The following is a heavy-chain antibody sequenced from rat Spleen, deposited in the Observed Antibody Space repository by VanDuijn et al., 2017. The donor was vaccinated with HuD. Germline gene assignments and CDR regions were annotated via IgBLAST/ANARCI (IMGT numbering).Heavy chain of an antibody. Sequence: EVQLVESGGGLVQPGRSMKLSCAASGFTFSDYHMAWVRQAPTKGLEGVASISPSGGRTYYRDSVKGRFTISRDNAKSTLYLQMDSLRSEDTATYYCARQRAAIYPDYFAYWGQGVMVTVSS. V-gene: IGHV5-25*01. CDR3: ARQRAAIYPDYFAY. D-gene: IGHD1-2*01. CDR1: GFTFSDYH. CDR2: ISPSGGRT. J-gene: IGHJ2*01.